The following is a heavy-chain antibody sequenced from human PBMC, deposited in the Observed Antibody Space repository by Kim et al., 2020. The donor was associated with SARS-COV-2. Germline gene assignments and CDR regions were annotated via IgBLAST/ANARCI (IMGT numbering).Heavy chain of an antibody. CDR3: ARTRDSGWSYFDY. CDR1: GFTFSSYS. Sequence: GGSLRLSCAASGFTFSSYSMNWVRQAPGKGLEWVSSISSSSSYISYADSAKGRFTISRDNAKNSLYLQMNSLRAEDTAVYYCARTRDSGWSYFDYWGQGTLVTVSS. CDR2: ISSSSSYI. D-gene: IGHD6-19*01. V-gene: IGHV3-21*01. J-gene: IGHJ4*02.